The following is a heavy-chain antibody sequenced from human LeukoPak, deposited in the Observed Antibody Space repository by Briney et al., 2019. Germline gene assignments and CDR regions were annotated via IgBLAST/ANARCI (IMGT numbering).Heavy chain of an antibody. CDR3: AKEQDTAMAIDY. D-gene: IGHD5-18*01. J-gene: IGHJ4*02. V-gene: IGHV3-30*02. Sequence: PGGSLRLSCAASGFTFSSYGMHWARQAPGKGLEWVAFIRYDGSNKYYADSVKGRFTISRDNSKNTLYLQMNSLRAEDTAVYYCAKEQDTAMAIDYWGQGTLVTVSS. CDR2: IRYDGSNK. CDR1: GFTFSSYG.